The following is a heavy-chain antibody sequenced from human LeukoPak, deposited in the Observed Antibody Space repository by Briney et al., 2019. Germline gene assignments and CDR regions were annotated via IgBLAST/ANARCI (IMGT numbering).Heavy chain of an antibody. J-gene: IGHJ4*02. CDR2: MNPNSGNT. Sequence: EASVKVSCKASGYTFTSYDINWVRQATGQGLEWMGWMNPNSGNTGYAQKFQGRVTMTRNTSISTAYMELSSLRSEDTAVYYCARNSGIAAPADYWGQGTLVTVSS. V-gene: IGHV1-8*02. CDR3: ARNSGIAAPADY. CDR1: GYTFTSYD. D-gene: IGHD6-13*01.